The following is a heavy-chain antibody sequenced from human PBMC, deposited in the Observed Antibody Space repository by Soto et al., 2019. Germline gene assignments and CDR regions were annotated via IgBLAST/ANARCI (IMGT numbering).Heavy chain of an antibody. J-gene: IGHJ4*02. Sequence: SETLSLTCTVSGGSISSYYWSWIRQPPGKGLEWIGYIYYSGSTNYNPSLKSRVTISVDTSKNQFSLKLSSVTAADTAVYYCARDKDDYVWGRHFDYWGQGTLVTVSS. V-gene: IGHV4-59*01. CDR2: IYYSGST. D-gene: IGHD3-16*01. CDR1: GGSISSYY. CDR3: ARDKDDYVWGRHFDY.